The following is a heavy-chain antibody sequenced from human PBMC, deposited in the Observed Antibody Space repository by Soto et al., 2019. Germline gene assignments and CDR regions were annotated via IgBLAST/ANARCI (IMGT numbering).Heavy chain of an antibody. Sequence: GGSLRLSCEVSGFTFSSYAMSWVRQAPGKGLEWVAVISGTGVSTQYADSVKGRFTISRDNSKNTLNLQTNSLRAEDTAVYYCAKPRLVAGLIKYVDFASWGQGTLVTVSS. CDR3: AKPRLVAGLIKYVDFAS. J-gene: IGHJ4*02. CDR1: GFTFSSYA. CDR2: ISGTGVST. D-gene: IGHD6-19*01. V-gene: IGHV3-23*01.